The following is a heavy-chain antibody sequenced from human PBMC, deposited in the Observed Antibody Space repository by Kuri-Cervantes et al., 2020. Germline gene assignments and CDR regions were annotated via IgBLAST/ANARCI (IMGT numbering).Heavy chain of an antibody. CDR1: GYTFTGYY. CDR2: INPNSGGT. J-gene: IGHJ3*02. CDR3: ARDLGAGSFAFDI. V-gene: IGHV1-2*04. D-gene: IGHD3-16*01. Sequence: ASVKVSCKASGYTFTGYYMHWVRQAPGQGLEWMGWINPNSGGTNYAQKFQGWVTMTRDTSISTAYMELSRLRSDDTAVYYCARDLGAGSFAFDIWGQGTMVTVSS.